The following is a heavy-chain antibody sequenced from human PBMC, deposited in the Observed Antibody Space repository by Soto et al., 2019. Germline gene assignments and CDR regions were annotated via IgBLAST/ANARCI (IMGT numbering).Heavy chain of an antibody. Sequence: SETLSLTCAVSGGSTSSGGYSWSWIRQPPGKGLEWIGYIYHSGSTYYNPSLKSRVTISVDRSKNQFSLKLSSVTAADTAVYYCARGMTTVTTLDYWGQGTLVTVSS. CDR1: GGSTSSGGYS. J-gene: IGHJ4*02. CDR3: ARGMTTVTTLDY. D-gene: IGHD4-4*01. V-gene: IGHV4-30-2*01. CDR2: IYHSGST.